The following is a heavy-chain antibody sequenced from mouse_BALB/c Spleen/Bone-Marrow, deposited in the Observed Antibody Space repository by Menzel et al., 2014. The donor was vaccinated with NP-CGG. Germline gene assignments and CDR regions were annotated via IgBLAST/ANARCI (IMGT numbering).Heavy chain of an antibody. CDR1: GFSLTSYG. D-gene: IGHD1-1*01. CDR2: IWAGGST. V-gene: IGHV2-9*02. CDR3: ARGLGRWFDY. Sequence: VKLVESGPGLVTPSQSLSISCTVSGFSLTSYGIHWVRQPPGKGLEWLGVIWAGGSTNHKSAIMSRLSISKDNSKSKVFLKMNSLQTDDTAMYYCARGLGRWFDYWGQGTSFTVSS. J-gene: IGHJ2*03.